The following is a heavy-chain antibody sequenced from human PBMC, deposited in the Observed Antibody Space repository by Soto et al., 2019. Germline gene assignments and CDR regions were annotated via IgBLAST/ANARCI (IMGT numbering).Heavy chain of an antibody. V-gene: IGHV1-18*01. D-gene: IGHD6-19*01. CDR3: ARERGVAPPVAGNTHSYYFTAV. Sequence: QARLVQSGVEVKKPGASVRVSCKASGYSFTNYGITWVRQAPGQGFEWMGWISAYNGNTNYAQKFPGRVTLTTDASSSTAYVEWSRLISDDTAAYYCARERGVAPPVAGNTHSYYFTAVWSKGTTVTVAS. J-gene: IGHJ6*03. CDR1: GYSFTNYG. CDR2: ISAYNGNT.